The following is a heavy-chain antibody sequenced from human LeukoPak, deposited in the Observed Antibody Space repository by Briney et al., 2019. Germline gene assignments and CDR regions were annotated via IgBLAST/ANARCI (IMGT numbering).Heavy chain of an antibody. CDR3: ARDRSKRNYYDSSGYLGY. J-gene: IGHJ4*02. CDR2: ISSSSSYI. Sequence: PGGSLRLSCAASGFTFSSYSMNWVRQAPGKGLEWVSSISSSSSYIYYADSVKGRFTISRDNAKNSLYLQMNSLRAEDTAVYYCARDRSKRNYYDSSGYLGYWGQGTLVTVSS. D-gene: IGHD3-22*01. V-gene: IGHV3-21*01. CDR1: GFTFSSYS.